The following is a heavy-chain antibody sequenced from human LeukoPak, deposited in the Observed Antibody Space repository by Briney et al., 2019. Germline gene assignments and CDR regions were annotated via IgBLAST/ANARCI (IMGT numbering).Heavy chain of an antibody. CDR3: ARDRYGDPYYFDY. CDR1: GFTFSSYS. D-gene: IGHD4-17*01. V-gene: IGHV3-21*01. J-gene: IGHJ4*02. Sequence: GGSLRLSCAASGFTFSSYSMNWVRQAPGKGLEWVSSISSSSSYIYYADSAKGRFTISRDNAKNSLYLQTNSLRAEDTAVYYCARDRYGDPYYFDYWGQGTLVTVSS. CDR2: ISSSSSYI.